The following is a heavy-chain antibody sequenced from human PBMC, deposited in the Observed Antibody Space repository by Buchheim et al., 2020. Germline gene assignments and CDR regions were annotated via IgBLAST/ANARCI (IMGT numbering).Heavy chain of an antibody. J-gene: IGHJ5*01. CDR2: ISGDSGST. V-gene: IGHV3-23*01. D-gene: IGHD1-14*01. Sequence: EVQLLESGGGSVQPGGSLRLSCAVSGFNFGAYAMTWVRQAPGKGLEWVSSISGDSGSTPYADSVKGRFIISRDNSKNTLYLQMDSLRADDTAVYYCAKYAEVGIKRWFDSWGQGTL. CDR3: AKYAEVGIKRWFDS. CDR1: GFNFGAYA.